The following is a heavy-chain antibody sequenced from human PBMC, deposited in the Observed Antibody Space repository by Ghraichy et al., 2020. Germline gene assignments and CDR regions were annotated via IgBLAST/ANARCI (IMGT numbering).Heavy chain of an antibody. CDR3: ATHNNLAFNY. J-gene: IGHJ4*02. V-gene: IGHV3-7*01. CDR1: GFTFSSSW. Sequence: GGSLRLSCAASGFTFSSSWMSWVRQAPGKGLEWVANMNQDGSEKSYVDSVKGRFTISRDNAENSLYLQMNSLRAEDTAVYYCATHNNLAFNYWGQGTLVTVSS. CDR2: MNQDGSEK. D-gene: IGHD1-1*01.